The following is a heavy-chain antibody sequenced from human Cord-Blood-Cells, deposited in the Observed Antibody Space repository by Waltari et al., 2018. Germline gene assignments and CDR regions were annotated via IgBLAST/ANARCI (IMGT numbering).Heavy chain of an antibody. CDR1: GYPLTELS. D-gene: IGHD5-18*01. Sequence: QVQLVQSGAEVKKPGASVKVSCKVSGYPLTELSMHWVRQAPGKGLEWMGGFDPEDGETIYAQKFQGRVTMTEDTSTDTAYMELSSLRSEDTAVYYCATVNSYGRKYHYWYFDLWGRGTLVTVSS. J-gene: IGHJ2*01. V-gene: IGHV1-24*01. CDR3: ATVNSYGRKYHYWYFDL. CDR2: FDPEDGET.